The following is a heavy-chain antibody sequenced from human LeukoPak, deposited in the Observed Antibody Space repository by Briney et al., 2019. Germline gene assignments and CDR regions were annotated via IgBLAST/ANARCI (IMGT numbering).Heavy chain of an antibody. V-gene: IGHV1-8*01. CDR3: ARNVYDFWSGYPTYYFDY. J-gene: IGHJ4*02. CDR2: MNSNSGNI. D-gene: IGHD3-3*01. Sequence: ASVKVSCKASGYTFTSYDINWVRQATGQGLEWMGWMNSNSGNIGYAQKFQGRITMTRNTSISTAYMELSSLRSEDTAVYYCARNVYDFWSGYPTYYFDYWGQGTLVTVSS. CDR1: GYTFTSYD.